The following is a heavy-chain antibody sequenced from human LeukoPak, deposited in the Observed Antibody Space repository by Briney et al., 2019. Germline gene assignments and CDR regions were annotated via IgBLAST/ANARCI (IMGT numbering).Heavy chain of an antibody. CDR1: GYTFTICSNY. CDR3: ARGGGVTYYDSTGYLWYFDY. D-gene: IGHD3-22*01. V-gene: IGHV4-61*01. Sequence: TLSCNASGYTFTICSNYWGWLPPPQGQGREGGGNIYYSGSTKFNPSLKSRVTIPVDTSKNQFSLKLSSVIDADTVVYYCARGGGVTYYDSTGYLWYFDYWGQGTLVTVSS. CDR2: IYYSGST. J-gene: IGHJ4*02.